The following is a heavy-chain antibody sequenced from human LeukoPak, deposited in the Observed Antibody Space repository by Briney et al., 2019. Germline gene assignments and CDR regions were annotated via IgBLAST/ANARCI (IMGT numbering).Heavy chain of an antibody. V-gene: IGHV1-69*04. CDR1: GGTFSSYA. D-gene: IGHD3-10*01. CDR3: ATPMVRGVKGMDV. Sequence: SVKVSCKASGGTFSSYAISWVRQAPGQGLEWMGRIIPILGIANYAQKFQGRVTITADKSTSTAYMELSSLRSEDTAVYYCATPMVRGVKGMDVWGQGTTVTVSS. CDR2: IIPILGIA. J-gene: IGHJ6*02.